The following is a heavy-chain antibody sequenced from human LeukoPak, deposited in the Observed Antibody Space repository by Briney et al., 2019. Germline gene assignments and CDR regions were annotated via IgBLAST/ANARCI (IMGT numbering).Heavy chain of an antibody. Sequence: PGGSLRLSCAASGFTFSSYWMSWVRQAPGKGLEWVANIKQDGSEKYYVDSVKGRFTISRDNAKNSLYLQMSSLRAEDTALYYCAKVTVFDGSSWYFDYWGQGTLVTVSS. CDR1: GFTFSSYW. D-gene: IGHD6-13*01. CDR2: IKQDGSEK. CDR3: AKVTVFDGSSWYFDY. V-gene: IGHV3-7*03. J-gene: IGHJ4*02.